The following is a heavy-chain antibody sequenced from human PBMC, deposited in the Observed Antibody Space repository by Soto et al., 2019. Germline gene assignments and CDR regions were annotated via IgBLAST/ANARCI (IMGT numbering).Heavy chain of an antibody. CDR2: IRSNGVGT. D-gene: IGHD6-6*01. J-gene: IGHJ6*03. CDR1: GFTLSGYA. CDR3: ARRARPDFYYMDV. Sequence: EVQLADCGGGLAQGGGSLRLSCAASGFTLSGYAMDWVRQAPGKGLEYVAGIRSNGVGTYYANSVQGRFTSSRDNSKNTVYLQMGSLRPEDMAVYYCARRARPDFYYMDVWGKGTTVTVS. V-gene: IGHV3-64*01.